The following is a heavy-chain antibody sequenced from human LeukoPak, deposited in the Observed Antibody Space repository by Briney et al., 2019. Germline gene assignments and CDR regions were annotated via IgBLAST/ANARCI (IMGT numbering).Heavy chain of an antibody. V-gene: IGHV5-51*01. J-gene: IGHJ5*02. CDR1: GYSFTSYW. CDR3: ARHSHPSHPAYCGGDCGFDP. D-gene: IGHD2-21*02. Sequence: RGESLKISCKGSGYSFTSYWIGWVRQMPGKGLEWMGIIYPGDSDTRYSPSFQGQVTISADKSISTAYLQWSSLKASDTAMYYCARHSHPSHPAYCGGDCGFDPWGQGTLVTVSS. CDR2: IYPGDSDT.